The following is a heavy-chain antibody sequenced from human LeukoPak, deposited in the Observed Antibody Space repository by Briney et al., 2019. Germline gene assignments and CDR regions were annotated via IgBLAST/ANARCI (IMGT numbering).Heavy chain of an antibody. CDR1: GITLSNYG. V-gene: IGHV3-23*01. CDR3: AKRGVVIRVILVGFHKEAYYFDS. CDR2: ISDSGGST. D-gene: IGHD3-22*01. Sequence: PGGSLRLSCAVSGITLSNYGMSWVRQAPGTGLEWVSGISDSGGSTNYEDSVKGRFTISRDNPKNTLYLQMSSLRAEDTAVYFCAKRGVVIRVILVGFHKEAYYFDSWGQGALVTVSS. J-gene: IGHJ4*02.